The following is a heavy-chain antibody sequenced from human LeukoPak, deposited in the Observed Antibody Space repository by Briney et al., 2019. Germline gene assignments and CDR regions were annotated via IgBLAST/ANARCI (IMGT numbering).Heavy chain of an antibody. CDR2: ISGSGGST. V-gene: IGHV3-23*01. CDR1: GGSISSYY. D-gene: IGHD4-23*01. CDR3: ARDGERWLLYYFDY. J-gene: IGHJ4*02. Sequence: ETLSLTCTVSGGSISSYYWSWVRQAPGKGLEWVSAISGSGGSTYYADSVKGRFTISRDNSKNTLYLQMNSLRAEDTAVYYCARDGERWLLYYFDYWGQGTLVTVSS.